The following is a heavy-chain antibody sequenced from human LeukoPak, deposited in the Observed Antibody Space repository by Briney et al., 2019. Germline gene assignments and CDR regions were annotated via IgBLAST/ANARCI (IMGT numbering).Heavy chain of an antibody. D-gene: IGHD3-10*01. CDR2: ISYDGSNE. Sequence: PGGSLRLSCAASGFTFSSYGMHWVRQAPGKGLEWVAVISYDGSNEYYADSVKGRFTISRDNSKNTLYLQMNSLRAEDTAVYYCARNSFGEFSNLDYWGQGTLVTVSS. V-gene: IGHV3-30*03. J-gene: IGHJ4*02. CDR3: ARNSFGEFSNLDY. CDR1: GFTFSSYG.